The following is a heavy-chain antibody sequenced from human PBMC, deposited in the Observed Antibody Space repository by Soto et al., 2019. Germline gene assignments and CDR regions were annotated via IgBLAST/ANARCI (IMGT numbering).Heavy chain of an antibody. CDR2: MNPNSGNT. J-gene: IGHJ6*03. V-gene: IGHV1-8*01. D-gene: IGHD3-9*01. CDR1: GYTFTSYD. CDR3: ARGPLTGDILTGYYLYYYYYYMDV. Sequence: EASVKVSCKASGYTFTSYDINWVRQATGQGLEWMGWMNPNSGNTGYAQKFQGRVTMTRNTSISTAYMELSSLRSEDTAVYYCARGPLTGDILTGYYLYYYYYYMDVWGKGTTVTVSS.